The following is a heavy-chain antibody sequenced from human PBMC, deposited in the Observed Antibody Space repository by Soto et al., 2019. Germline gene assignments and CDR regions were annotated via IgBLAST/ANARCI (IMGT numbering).Heavy chain of an antibody. J-gene: IGHJ1*01. CDR1: GFTVSNSG. Sequence: DVQLLESGGDLVQPGGSLRLSCAASGFTVSNSGMSWVRQAPGKGLEWVSGLSEGGDKTYYADSVKGRFTISRDNAKNILSLQMTSLRVEDPAVYFCTKDSGWESWYWGQGALVTVSS. CDR2: LSEGGDKT. V-gene: IGHV3-23*01. D-gene: IGHD3-16*01. CDR3: TKDSGWESWY.